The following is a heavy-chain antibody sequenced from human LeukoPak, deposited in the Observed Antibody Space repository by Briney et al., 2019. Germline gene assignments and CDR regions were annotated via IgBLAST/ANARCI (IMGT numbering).Heavy chain of an antibody. V-gene: IGHV4-39*01. J-gene: IGHJ4*02. Sequence: SETLSLTCTVSGGSISSSGYFWGWIRQPPGKGLDWIGSIHYSGSTYYNPSLKSRVTISVDTSKNQFSLKLNSVTAADTAVYYCARQRDYYDSSGFDYFDSWGQGTLVTVSS. CDR1: GGSISSSGYF. CDR3: ARQRDYYDSSGFDYFDS. D-gene: IGHD3-22*01. CDR2: IHYSGST.